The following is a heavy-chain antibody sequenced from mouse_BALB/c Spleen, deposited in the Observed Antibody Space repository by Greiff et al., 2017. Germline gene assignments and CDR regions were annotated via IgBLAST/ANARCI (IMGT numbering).Heavy chain of an antibody. Sequence: EVQLVESGGGLVKPGGSLKLSCAASGFTFSSYAMSWVRQTPEKRLEWVASISSGGSTYYPDSVKGRFTISRDNARNILYLQMSSLRSEDTAMYYCARVYYYGSSEDFDYWGQGTTLTVSS. V-gene: IGHV5-6-5*01. D-gene: IGHD1-1*01. CDR2: ISSGGST. CDR3: ARVYYYGSSEDFDY. J-gene: IGHJ2*01. CDR1: GFTFSSYA.